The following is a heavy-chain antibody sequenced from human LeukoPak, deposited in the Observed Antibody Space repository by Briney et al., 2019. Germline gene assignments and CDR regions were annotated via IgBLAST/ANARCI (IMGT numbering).Heavy chain of an antibody. CDR3: ARHVSSASLSMDV. Sequence: SETLSPTCTVSGGSIMSYYWSWIRQPPGQGLEWIGYISYSGSTNYNPSLKSRLTMSVDTAKNQFSLKLSSVTAADTAVYYCARHVSSASLSMDVWGKGTTVTVSS. CDR1: GGSIMSYY. D-gene: IGHD2-2*01. J-gene: IGHJ6*04. V-gene: IGHV4-59*08. CDR2: ISYSGST.